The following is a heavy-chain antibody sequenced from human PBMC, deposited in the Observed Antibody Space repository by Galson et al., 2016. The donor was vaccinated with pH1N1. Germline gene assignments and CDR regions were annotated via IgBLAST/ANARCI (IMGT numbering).Heavy chain of an antibody. J-gene: IGHJ1*01. CDR2: MNPNSGNT. CDR1: GYTFTKEY. D-gene: IGHD3-9*01. Sequence: SVKVSCKASGYTFTKEYIHWVRQAAGQGLEWMGWMNPNSGNTGYALKFQGRVKMTRNTSISIAYLELSGLTFGDTAVYYCVDNSRWGQGTPVVVSS. CDR3: VDNSR. V-gene: IGHV1-8*01.